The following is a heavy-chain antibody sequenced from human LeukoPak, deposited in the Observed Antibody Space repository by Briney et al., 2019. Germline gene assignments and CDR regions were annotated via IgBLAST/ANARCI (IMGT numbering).Heavy chain of an antibody. CDR2: ITGSGGST. D-gene: IGHD3-22*01. J-gene: IGHJ4*02. V-gene: IGHV3-23*01. CDR3: ARDLSLIALTD. CDR1: GFTFSNYG. Sequence: GGSLRLSCAASGFTFSNYGLSWVRQAPGKGLEWVSGITGSGGSTYYADSVKGRFTISRDNSKDTLYLQMNSLRAEDTAVYYCARDLSLIALTDWGQGTLVTVSS.